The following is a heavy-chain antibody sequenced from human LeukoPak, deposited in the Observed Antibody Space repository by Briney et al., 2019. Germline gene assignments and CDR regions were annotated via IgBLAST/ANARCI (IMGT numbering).Heavy chain of an antibody. D-gene: IGHD2-8*02. CDR3: AREGSVNFFDY. CDR2: IYHSGST. V-gene: IGHV4-4*02. CDR1: GGSFSSSNW. J-gene: IGHJ4*02. Sequence: TSETLSLTCTVSGGSFSSSNWWSWVRQPPGKELLWIGEIYHSGSTNYNPSLKSRVTISVDKSQNQFSLKLSSVTAADTAVYYCAREGSVNFFDYWGQGTLVTVSS.